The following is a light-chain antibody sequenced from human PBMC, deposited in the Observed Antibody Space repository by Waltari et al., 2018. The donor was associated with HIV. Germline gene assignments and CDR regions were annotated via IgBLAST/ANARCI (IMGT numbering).Light chain of an antibody. J-gene: IGLJ1*01. CDR2: DVR. CDR3: CSYAGTYKV. V-gene: IGLV2-11*01. Sequence: QSALTQPRSVSGSLGLSVSISCTGTSSDVGYYNRVSWYQQHPGKAPKLIIYDVRERSSVVADRFLASNSANTASLTISRLQADDEAEYYCCSYAGTYKVFGTGTQVTVL. CDR1: SSDVGYYNR.